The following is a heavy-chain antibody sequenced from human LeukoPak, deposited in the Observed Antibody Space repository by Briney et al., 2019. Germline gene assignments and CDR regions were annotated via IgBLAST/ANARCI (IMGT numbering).Heavy chain of an antibody. Sequence: SETLSLTCAVYGGSFSGYYWSWIRQPPGKGLEWIGEINHSGSTNYNPSLKSRVTISVDTSKNQFSLKLSSVTAADTAVYYCARGPGYYGSGSPLTPWGQETLVTVSS. CDR1: GGSFSGYY. D-gene: IGHD3-10*01. J-gene: IGHJ5*02. CDR2: INHSGST. CDR3: ARGPGYYGSGSPLTP. V-gene: IGHV4-34*01.